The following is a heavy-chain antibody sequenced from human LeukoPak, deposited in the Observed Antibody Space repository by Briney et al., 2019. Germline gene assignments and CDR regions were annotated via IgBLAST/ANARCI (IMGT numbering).Heavy chain of an antibody. Sequence: GGSLRLSCVASGFTFSNYWMSWVHQAPGKGLEWVANVKPDESEKYYGDSVKGRFTISRDNAKNSLYLQMNSLRAEDTAVYYCAELGITMIGGVWGKGTTVTISS. CDR3: AELGITMIGGV. V-gene: IGHV3-7*01. CDR1: GFTFSNYW. J-gene: IGHJ6*04. CDR2: VKPDESEK. D-gene: IGHD3-10*02.